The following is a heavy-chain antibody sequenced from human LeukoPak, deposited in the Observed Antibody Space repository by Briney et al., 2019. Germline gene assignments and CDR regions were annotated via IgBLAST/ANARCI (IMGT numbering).Heavy chain of an antibody. D-gene: IGHD6-19*01. J-gene: IGHJ6*03. CDR1: GYTFTGYY. V-gene: IGHV1-2*02. CDR3: ARGGVAGTTYYYYMDV. CDR2: INPNSGGT. Sequence: ASVKVSCKASGYTFTGYYMHWVRQAPGQGLEWMGWINPNSGGTNYAQKFQGRVTMTRDTSISTACMELSRLRSDDTAVYYCARGGVAGTTYYYYMDVWGKGTTVTVSS.